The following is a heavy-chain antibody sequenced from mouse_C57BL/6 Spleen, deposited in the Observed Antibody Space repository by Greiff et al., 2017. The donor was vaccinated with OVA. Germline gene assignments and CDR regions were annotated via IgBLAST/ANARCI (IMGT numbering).Heavy chain of an antibody. CDR2: IDPSDSYT. CDR1: GYTFTSYW. V-gene: IGHV1-69*01. D-gene: IGHD2-1*01. J-gene: IGHJ1*03. Sequence: VQLQQPGAELVMPGASVKLSCKASGYTFTSYWMHWVKQRPGQGLEWIGEIDPSDSYTNYNQKFKGKSTLTVDKSSSTAYMQLSSLTSEDSAVYYCARWAYGNDWYFDVWGTGTTVTVSS. CDR3: ARWAYGNDWYFDV.